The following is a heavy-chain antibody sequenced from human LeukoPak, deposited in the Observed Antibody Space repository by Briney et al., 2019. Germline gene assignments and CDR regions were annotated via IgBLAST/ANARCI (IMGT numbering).Heavy chain of an antibody. D-gene: IGHD1-26*01. V-gene: IGHV4-38-2*02. CDR3: ARDGVGATLGFDY. J-gene: IGHJ4*02. Sequence: SETLSLTCSVSGYSIISGYYWGWIRQPPGKGLEWIGNMYHSGSTYYNPSLKSRVTISVDTSKNQFSLKLSSVTAADTAVYYCARDGVGATLGFDYWGQGTLVTVSS. CDR2: MYHSGST. CDR1: GYSIISGYY.